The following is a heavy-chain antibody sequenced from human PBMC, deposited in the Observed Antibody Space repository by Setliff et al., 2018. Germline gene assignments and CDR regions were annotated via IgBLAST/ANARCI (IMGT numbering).Heavy chain of an antibody. D-gene: IGHD4-4*01. Sequence: SETLSLTCTVSGGSISSSSYYWGWIRQPPGKGLEWIGSIYYSGSTYYNPSLKSRVTISVDTSKNQFSLKLSSVTAADTAACYCARDYSNYINWFDPWGQGTLVTVSS. CDR2: IYYSGST. J-gene: IGHJ5*02. V-gene: IGHV4-39*07. CDR3: ARDYSNYINWFDP. CDR1: GGSISSSSYY.